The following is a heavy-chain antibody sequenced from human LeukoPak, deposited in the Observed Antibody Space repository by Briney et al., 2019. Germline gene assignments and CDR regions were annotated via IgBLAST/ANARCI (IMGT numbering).Heavy chain of an antibody. CDR3: AKNIRDQLPCGFNC. J-gene: IGHJ4*02. V-gene: IGHV3-23*01. CDR1: GFTFEASA. Sequence: GGSLRLSCAAYGFTFEASAMSWVRQAPGKGLELVAVITGGGESTYYADSVKGRFTISRDNSKKTLFLQVNSLRAEDTAVYLCAKNIRDQLPCGFNCWGQGIVVTVSS. D-gene: IGHD2-2*01. CDR2: ITGGGEST.